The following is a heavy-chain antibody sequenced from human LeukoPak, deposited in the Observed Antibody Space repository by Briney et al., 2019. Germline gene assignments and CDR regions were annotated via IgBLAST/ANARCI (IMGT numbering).Heavy chain of an antibody. J-gene: IGHJ5*02. Sequence: SETLSLTCAVYGGSFSGYFWSWIRQPPGKGLEWIGEINDSGRTNYNPSLKSRLTISVDTSKNQFSLKLNSVTAADTAVYYCARGEIRFDPWGQGTLVTVSS. CDR3: ARGEIRFDP. CDR1: GGSFSGYF. V-gene: IGHV4-34*01. D-gene: IGHD5-24*01. CDR2: INDSGRT.